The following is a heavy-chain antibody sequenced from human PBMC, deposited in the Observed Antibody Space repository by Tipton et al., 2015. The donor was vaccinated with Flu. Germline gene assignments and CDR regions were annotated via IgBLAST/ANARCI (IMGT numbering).Heavy chain of an antibody. Sequence: TLSLTCSVSGDSIGSDYYWGWIRQPPGKGLEWLGNIHRSGNTYYNSSLKSRVTISLDKSKNQFSLDLTSVTATDTAVYYCARHGITVTTAHVHAFDIWGQGRMVTVSS. V-gene: IGHV4-38-2*01. J-gene: IGHJ3*02. CDR1: GDSIGSDYY. CDR2: IHRSGNT. CDR3: ARHGITVTTAHVHAFDI. D-gene: IGHD4-17*01.